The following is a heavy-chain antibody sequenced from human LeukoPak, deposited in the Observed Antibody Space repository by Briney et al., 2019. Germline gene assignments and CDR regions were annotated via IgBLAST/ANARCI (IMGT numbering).Heavy chain of an antibody. V-gene: IGHV4-59*01. CDR3: ARDPEAFYMVRGKDWFDP. CDR1: GDYITGYY. D-gene: IGHD3-10*01. J-gene: IGHJ5*02. CDR2: MYYSGSGST. Sequence: SETLSLTCSVSGDYITGYYWSWIRQPPGKGLEYIGYMYYSGSGSTNYNPSLKSRVTISVDTSKNQVSLKLSSVTAADTAVYYCARDPEAFYMVRGKDWFDPWGQGTLVTVSS.